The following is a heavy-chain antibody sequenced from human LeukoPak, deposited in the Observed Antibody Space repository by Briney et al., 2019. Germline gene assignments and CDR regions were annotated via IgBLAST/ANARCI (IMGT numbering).Heavy chain of an antibody. CDR2: IYTSGST. J-gene: IGHJ3*02. CDR3: ARDGFSSGWHDAFDI. D-gene: IGHD6-19*01. Sequence: SETLSLTCTDSGGSISSYYWSWTRQPAGKGLEWIGRIYTSGSTNYNPSLKSRVTMSVDTSKNQFSLKLSSVTAADTAVHYCARDGFSSGWHDAFDIWGQGTMVTVSS. CDR1: GGSISSYY. V-gene: IGHV4-4*07.